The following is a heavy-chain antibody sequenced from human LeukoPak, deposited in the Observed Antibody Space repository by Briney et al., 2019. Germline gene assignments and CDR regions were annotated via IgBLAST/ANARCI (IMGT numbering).Heavy chain of an antibody. J-gene: IGHJ4*02. D-gene: IGHD4-23*01. CDR2: IIPIFGTA. V-gene: IGHV1-69*05. CDR1: GGTFSSYA. Sequence: SVKVSCKASGGTFSSYAISWVRQAPGHGLEWMGRIIPIFGTANYAQKFQGRVTITTDESTSTAYMELSSLRSEDTAVYYCASSGDDYGGRLAYWGKGTMVTVSS. CDR3: ASSGDDYGGRLAY.